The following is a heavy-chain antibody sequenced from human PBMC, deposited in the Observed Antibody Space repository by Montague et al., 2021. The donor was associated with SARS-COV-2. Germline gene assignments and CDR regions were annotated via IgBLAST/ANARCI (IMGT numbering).Heavy chain of an antibody. J-gene: IGHJ4*02. CDR3: ARGARQGYGFRLGSFDY. D-gene: IGHD3-10*01. Sequence: SETLSLTCAVYGGSFSGYYWNWIRQPPGKGLEWMVEINHIGSTNYNPSLKSRVTMSVDTSTNHFSLKLISVTAADTAVYYCARGARQGYGFRLGSFDYWGQGTLVTVSS. CDR1: GGSFSGYY. CDR2: INHIGST. V-gene: IGHV4-34*01.